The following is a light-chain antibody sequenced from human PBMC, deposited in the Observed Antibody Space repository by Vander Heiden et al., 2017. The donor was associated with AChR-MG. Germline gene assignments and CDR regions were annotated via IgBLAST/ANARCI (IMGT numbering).Light chain of an antibody. CDR2: GAS. CDR1: QSVSSN. V-gene: IGKV3-15*01. Sequence: EIVMTQSPATLSVSPGERATLSCRASQSVSSNLAWYQQKPGQAPRLLIYGASTRANGIPDRFSGSGSGKEFTLTISSLQSEDFAVYYWQQDNTLWTFGQGTKVEIK. CDR3: QQDNTLWT. J-gene: IGKJ1*01.